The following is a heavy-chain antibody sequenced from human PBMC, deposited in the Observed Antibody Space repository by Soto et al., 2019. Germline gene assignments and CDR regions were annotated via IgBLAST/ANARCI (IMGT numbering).Heavy chain of an antibody. D-gene: IGHD6-19*01. CDR1: GFTFSRYV. Sequence: QVQLVESGGGVVQPGTSLRLSCSASGFTFSRYVMHWVRQAPGKGLDWVTLISYEGTNKKYAESVKGRFTISRDNSKNTVSLQMNSLRAEDTAVYYCVAAEHWLAAPFDYWGQGTLVTVSS. J-gene: IGHJ4*02. CDR3: VAAEHWLAAPFDY. CDR2: ISYEGTNK. V-gene: IGHV3-30-3*01.